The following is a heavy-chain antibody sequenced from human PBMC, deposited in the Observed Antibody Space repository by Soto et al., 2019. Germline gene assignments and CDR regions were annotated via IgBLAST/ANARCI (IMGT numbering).Heavy chain of an antibody. CDR2: IIPIFGTA. J-gene: IGHJ6*02. Sequence: QVQLVQSGAEVKKPGSSVKVSCKASGGTFSSYAISWVRQAPGQGLEWMGGIIPIFGTADYAQKFQGRVTITADESTSTGYMEVSSLRSKDTDVYYCAQTVTNNYCTGMDVWGQGTTVTVSS. V-gene: IGHV1-69*12. CDR3: AQTVTNNYCTGMDV. D-gene: IGHD4-17*01. CDR1: GGTFSSYA.